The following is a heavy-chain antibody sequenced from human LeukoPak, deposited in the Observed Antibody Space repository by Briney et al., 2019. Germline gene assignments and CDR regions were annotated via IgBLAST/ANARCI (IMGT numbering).Heavy chain of an antibody. CDR2: IWYGGSNK. D-gene: IGHD1-7*01. CDR1: GFTFSSYG. CDR3: AKDCCEVTGTTPYYYYMDV. Sequence: PGRSLRLSCAASGFTFSSYGMHWVRQAPGKGLEWVAVIWYGGSNKYYADSVKGRFTISRDNSKNTLYLQMNSLRAEDTAVYYCAKDCCEVTGTTPYYYYMDVWGKGTTVTVSS. V-gene: IGHV3-30*18. J-gene: IGHJ6*03.